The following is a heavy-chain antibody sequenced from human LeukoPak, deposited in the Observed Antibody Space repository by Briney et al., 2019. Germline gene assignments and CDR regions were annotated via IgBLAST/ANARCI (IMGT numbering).Heavy chain of an antibody. CDR2: TYYRSRWYN. J-gene: IGHJ4*02. V-gene: IGHV6-1*01. CDR1: GDSVSSNSAA. Sequence: SESLSLTCAISGDSVSSNSAAWNWIRQSPSRGLEWLGRTYYRSRWYNDYAVSVKSRITVNPDTSKNQFSLQLNSVTPEDTAVYYCARDVWYGGYDVNNIDYWGQGTPVTVVS. CDR3: ARDVWYGGYDVNNIDY. D-gene: IGHD5-12*01.